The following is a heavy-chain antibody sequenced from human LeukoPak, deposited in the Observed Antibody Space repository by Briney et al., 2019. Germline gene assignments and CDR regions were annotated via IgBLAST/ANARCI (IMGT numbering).Heavy chain of an antibody. Sequence: SETLSLTCTVSGGSISSYYWSWIRQPAGKGLEWIGRIYTSGSTNYNPSLKSRVTISVDTSKNQFSLKLSSVTAADTAVYYCARDYYDSGSFDVWGKGTTVTVSS. D-gene: IGHD3-10*01. CDR2: IYTSGST. CDR3: ARDYYDSGSFDV. V-gene: IGHV4-4*07. CDR1: GGSISSYY. J-gene: IGHJ6*04.